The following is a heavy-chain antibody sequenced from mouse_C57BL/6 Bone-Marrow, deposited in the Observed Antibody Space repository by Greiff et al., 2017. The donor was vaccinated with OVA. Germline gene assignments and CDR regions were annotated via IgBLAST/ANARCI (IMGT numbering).Heavy chain of an antibody. Sequence: EVQRVESGGDLVKPGGSLKLSCAASGFTFSSYGMSWVRQTPDKRLAWVATISSGGSYTYYPDSVKGRFTISRDNAKNTLYLQRSSLKSEDTAMYYCARQHYYGSSYWYFDVWGTGTTVTVSS. V-gene: IGHV5-6*01. CDR1: GFTFSSYG. CDR2: ISSGGSYT. J-gene: IGHJ1*03. CDR3: ARQHYYGSSYWYFDV. D-gene: IGHD1-1*01.